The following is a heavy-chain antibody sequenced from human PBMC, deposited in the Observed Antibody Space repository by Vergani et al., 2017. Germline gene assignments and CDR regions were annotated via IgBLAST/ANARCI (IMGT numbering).Heavy chain of an antibody. CDR1: GFTFSSYA. CDR2: ISGSGGST. D-gene: IGHD3-3*01. J-gene: IGHJ6*03. CDR3: AKXGARFLEWLLPTREGHYYMDV. Sequence: EVQLLESGGGLVQPGGSLRLSCAASGFTFSSYAMSWVRQAPGKGLEWVSAISGSGGSTYYADSVKGRFTISRDNSKNTLYLQMNSLRAEDTAVYYCAKXGARFLEWLLPTREGHYYMDVWGKGTTVTVSS. V-gene: IGHV3-23*01.